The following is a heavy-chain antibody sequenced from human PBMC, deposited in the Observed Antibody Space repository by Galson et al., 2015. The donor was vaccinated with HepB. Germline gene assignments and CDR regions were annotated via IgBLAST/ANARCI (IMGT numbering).Heavy chain of an antibody. CDR3: AREDWNYGPDY. V-gene: IGHV3-11*01. CDR2: IGSSGGTR. D-gene: IGHD1-7*01. J-gene: IGHJ4*02. CDR1: GFTFGDYY. Sequence: SLRLSCAASGFTFGDYYMNWIRQAPGKGLEWVSYIGSSGGTRYYADSVKGRFTISRDNAKNSLYLQMHSLRAEDTAIYYCAREDWNYGPDYWGQGTLVTVSS.